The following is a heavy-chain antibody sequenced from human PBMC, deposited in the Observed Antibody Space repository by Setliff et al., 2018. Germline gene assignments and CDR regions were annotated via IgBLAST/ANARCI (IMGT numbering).Heavy chain of an antibody. D-gene: IGHD1-1*01. CDR1: GDSISSRPFY. J-gene: IGHJ4*02. Sequence: SETLSLTCTVSGDSISSRPFYWGWFRQPAGKELEWIGQIYTSWSTIYNPSLKSRVTILLDTSKNQFSLKLTSMTAADTAVYYCAKGGGRYHSDSWGQGILVTVSS. CDR3: AKGGGRYHSDS. CDR2: IYTSWST. V-gene: IGHV4-61*09.